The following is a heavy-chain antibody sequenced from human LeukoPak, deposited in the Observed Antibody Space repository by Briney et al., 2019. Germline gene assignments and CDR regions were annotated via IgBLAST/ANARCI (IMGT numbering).Heavy chain of an antibody. V-gene: IGHV3-66*01. J-gene: IGHJ6*02. D-gene: IGHD5-12*01. CDR3: ASEAVATTYYYYYGMDV. Sequence: GGSLRLSCAASGFTVSSNYMSWVRQAPGKGLEWGSVIYSGGSTYYADSVKGRFTISRDNSKNTLYLQMNSLRAEDTAVYYCASEAVATTYYYYYGMDVWGQGTTVTVSS. CDR1: GFTVSSNY. CDR2: IYSGGST.